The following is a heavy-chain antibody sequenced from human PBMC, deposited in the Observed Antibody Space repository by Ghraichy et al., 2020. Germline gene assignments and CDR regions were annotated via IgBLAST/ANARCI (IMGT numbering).Heavy chain of an antibody. D-gene: IGHD5-18*01. Sequence: GGSLRLSCAASGFTFSAYDMGWVRQAPGKGLEWVSSISDSGGSTYYADSVKGRFTISRDNSKNTLYLQMISLRAEDTAVYFCARNNGYFYGAFDIWGQGTMVTVSS. V-gene: IGHV3-23*01. CDR1: GFTFSAYD. CDR2: ISDSGGST. CDR3: ARNNGYFYGAFDI. J-gene: IGHJ3*02.